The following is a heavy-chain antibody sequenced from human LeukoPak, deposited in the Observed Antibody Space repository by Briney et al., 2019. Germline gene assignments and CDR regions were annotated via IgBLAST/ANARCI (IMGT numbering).Heavy chain of an antibody. CDR3: ASGPAYDILTGYLQYYFDY. CDR1: GYRFTSYW. J-gene: IGHJ4*02. CDR2: IYPGDFAT. V-gene: IGHV5-51*01. D-gene: IGHD3-9*01. Sequence: GGPLQISGKGFGYRFTSYWIGWVRQLPGKGLEWMGIIYPGDFATRYNTSFQGHVTISADKSISTAYLQWSSLKASDTAMYYCASGPAYDILTGYLQYYFDYWGQGTLVTVSS.